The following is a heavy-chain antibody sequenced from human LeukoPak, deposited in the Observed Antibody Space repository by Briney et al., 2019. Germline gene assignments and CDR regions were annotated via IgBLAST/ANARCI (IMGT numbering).Heavy chain of an antibody. D-gene: IGHD4-17*01. CDR1: GFTFSSYA. V-gene: IGHV3-23*01. J-gene: IGHJ4*02. CDR3: AKLHDYGDDYFDY. Sequence: GGSLRLSCAAPGFTFSSYAMSWVRQAPGKGLEWVSAISGSGGSTYYADSVKGRFTISRDNSKNTLYLQMNSLRAEDTAVYYCAKLHDYGDDYFDYWGQGTLVTVSS. CDR2: ISGSGGST.